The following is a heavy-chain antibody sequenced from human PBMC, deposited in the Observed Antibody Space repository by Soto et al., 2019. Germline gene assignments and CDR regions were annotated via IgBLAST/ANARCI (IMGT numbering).Heavy chain of an antibody. J-gene: IGHJ4*02. CDR3: ARDRGDSSFGY. V-gene: IGHV1-46*01. CDR2: INPSNNST. CDR1: GYTFTNYY. D-gene: IGHD2-21*02. Sequence: ASVKVSCKASGYTFTNYYIHWVRQAPGQGLEWMGVINPSNNSTTYAQKFQGRVTMTRDTSTSTVYMELISLISEDTAVYYCARDRGDSSFGYCGQGTLVTVSS.